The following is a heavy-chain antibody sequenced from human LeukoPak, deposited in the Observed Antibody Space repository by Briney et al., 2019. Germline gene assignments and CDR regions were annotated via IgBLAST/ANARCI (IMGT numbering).Heavy chain of an antibody. CDR1: GFTFSDYS. CDR2: VGISSGNT. V-gene: IGHV3-48*04. Sequence: GGSLRLSCAASGFTFSDYSMNWVRQAPGKGLEWISYVGISSGNTKYADSVKGRFTISGDSAKNSVFLQMDSLRVEDTAVYYCARDHRYAFDNWGQGTLVTVSS. J-gene: IGHJ4*02. CDR3: ARDHRYAFDN. D-gene: IGHD5-12*01.